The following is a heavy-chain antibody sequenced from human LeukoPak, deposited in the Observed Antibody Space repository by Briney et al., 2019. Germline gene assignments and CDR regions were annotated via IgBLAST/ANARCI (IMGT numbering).Heavy chain of an antibody. CDR1: GFTFSSYA. Sequence: PGGSLRLSCAASGFTFSSYAMSWVRQAPGKGLEWVGFIRSKVYGGTTEYAASVKGRFTISRDDSKTIAYLQMNSLKTEDTAMYYCARRSDYDYFDYWGQGTLVTVSS. J-gene: IGHJ4*02. CDR3: ARRSDYDYFDY. CDR2: IRSKVYGGTT. V-gene: IGHV3-49*04. D-gene: IGHD3-16*01.